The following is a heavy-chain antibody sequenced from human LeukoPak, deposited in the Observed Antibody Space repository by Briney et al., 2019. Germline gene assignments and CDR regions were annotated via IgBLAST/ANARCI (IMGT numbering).Heavy chain of an antibody. J-gene: IGHJ4*02. Sequence: GGFLRLSCAASGFTFDDYGVSWVRQAPGKGLEWVSGINWNGGSTGYADSVKGRFTISRDNAKNSLYLQMNSLRAEDTALYYCARTSDGDFDYWGQGTLVTVSS. V-gene: IGHV3-20*04. CDR2: INWNGGST. CDR1: GFTFDDYG. CDR3: ARTSDGDFDY. D-gene: IGHD3-16*01.